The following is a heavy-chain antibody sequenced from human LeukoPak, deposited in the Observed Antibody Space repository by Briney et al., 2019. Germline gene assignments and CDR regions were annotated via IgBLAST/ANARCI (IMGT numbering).Heavy chain of an antibody. CDR1: GYSINGAFY. D-gene: IGHD3-10*01. J-gene: IGHJ5*02. CDR3: VRDGYYGSGSPGWFGP. Sequence: SETLSLTCTVSGYSINGAFYWGWIRVPPGKGLEWIGSVFHRGTTYYNSSLKSRVNISIDTSKNQFSLKLNSLTAEDTAMYYCVRDGYYGSGSPGWFGPWGPGTLVIVSA. CDR2: VFHRGTT. V-gene: IGHV4-38-2*02.